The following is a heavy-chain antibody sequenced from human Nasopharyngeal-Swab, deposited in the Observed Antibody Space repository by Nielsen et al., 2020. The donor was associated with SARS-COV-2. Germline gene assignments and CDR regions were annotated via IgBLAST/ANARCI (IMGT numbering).Heavy chain of an antibody. Sequence: GESLKISCAASGFTFSSYAMHWVRHAPGKGLEWLAVISYDGCNKYYADSVKGRFNISRDNSKNTLYLQMNSLRAEDTAVHYCARDPMITVEGVIVADYYYYGMDVWGQGTTVTVSS. CDR2: ISYDGCNK. D-gene: IGHD3-16*02. CDR3: ARDPMITVEGVIVADYYYYGMDV. J-gene: IGHJ6*02. CDR1: GFTFSSYA. V-gene: IGHV3-30-3*01.